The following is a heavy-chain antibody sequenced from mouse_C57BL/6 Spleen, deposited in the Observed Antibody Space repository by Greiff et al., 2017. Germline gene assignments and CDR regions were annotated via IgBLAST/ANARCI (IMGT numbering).Heavy chain of an antibody. CDR2: ISSGGSYT. CDR3: ARHPAGTVWYFDV. CDR1: GFTFSSYG. J-gene: IGHJ1*03. D-gene: IGHD4-1*01. Sequence: EVKLMESGGDLVKPGGSLKLSCAASGFTFSSYGMSWVRQTPDKRLEWVATISSGGSYTYYPDSVKGRFTISRDNAKNTLYLQMSSLKSEDTAMYYCARHPAGTVWYFDVWGTGTTVTVSS. V-gene: IGHV5-6*01.